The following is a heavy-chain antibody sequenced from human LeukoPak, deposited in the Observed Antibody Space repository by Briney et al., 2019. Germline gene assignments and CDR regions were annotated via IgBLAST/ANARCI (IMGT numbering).Heavy chain of an antibody. CDR2: VFGGGGT. V-gene: IGHV3-53*01. CDR3: ARTYTNNAGYYLY. D-gene: IGHD3-22*01. J-gene: IGHJ4*02. Sequence: GGSLRLSCAASGLSVSSTFMSWVRQTPGKGLEWVSSVFGGGGTRYADSVMGRFTISRDNSKSTLYLQMNSPRAEDTAVYYCARTYTNNAGYYLYWGQGTLVTVSS. CDR1: GLSVSSTF.